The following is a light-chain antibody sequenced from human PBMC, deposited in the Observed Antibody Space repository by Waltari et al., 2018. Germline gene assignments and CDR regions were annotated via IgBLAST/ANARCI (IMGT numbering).Light chain of an antibody. CDR3: QQYNNWSALT. Sequence: EIVMTQSPATLSVSLGERATLSCRASQSVSSNLAWYQQKPGQAPRLLIYGASTRATGIPARFSGSGSGTEFTLTISSLQSEDFAVYYCQQYNNWSALTFGGGTKVEIK. V-gene: IGKV3-15*01. CDR1: QSVSSN. CDR2: GAS. J-gene: IGKJ4*01.